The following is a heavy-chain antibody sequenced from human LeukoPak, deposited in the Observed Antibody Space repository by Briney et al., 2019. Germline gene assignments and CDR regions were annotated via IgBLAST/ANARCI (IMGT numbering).Heavy chain of an antibody. CDR3: ARVEDYYDSSGLARFDP. V-gene: IGHV4-38-2*02. Sequence: PSETLSLTCTVSGYSISSGYYWGWIRQPPGKGLEWIGSIYHSGSTYYNPSLKSRVTISVDTSKNQFSLKLSSVTAADTAVYYCARVEDYYDSSGLARFDPWGQGTLVTVSS. CDR1: GYSISSGYY. J-gene: IGHJ5*02. D-gene: IGHD3-22*01. CDR2: IYHSGST.